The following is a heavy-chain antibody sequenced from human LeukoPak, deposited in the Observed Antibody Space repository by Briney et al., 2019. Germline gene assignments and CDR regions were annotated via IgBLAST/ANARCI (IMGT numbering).Heavy chain of an antibody. Sequence: PSETLSLTCTVSGDSISGSYWTWIRQSAGKGLEWIGRINTSGNTNYNPSLKGRVTMSLDTSKNQFSLNMSSVTVADTAVYYCARDRLGFRVDVWGKGTTVTFSS. D-gene: IGHD3-10*01. CDR3: ARDRLGFRVDV. CDR2: INTSGNT. V-gene: IGHV4-4*07. CDR1: GDSISGSY. J-gene: IGHJ6*04.